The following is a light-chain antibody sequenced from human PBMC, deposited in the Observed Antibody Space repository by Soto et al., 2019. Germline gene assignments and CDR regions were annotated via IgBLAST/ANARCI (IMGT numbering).Light chain of an antibody. CDR1: SYNIGAGYE. CDR2: ENN. Sequence: QSVRTQPPSVSEAPGQRVTISCTGSSYNIGAGYEAHWYQQVPGTAPKLLIYENNNRPSGVPVRFSGSKSGTSASLAIPGLQAEDEAEYYCQSYDSSLSGYVFGTGTKLTVL. CDR3: QSYDSSLSGYV. J-gene: IGLJ1*01. V-gene: IGLV1-40*01.